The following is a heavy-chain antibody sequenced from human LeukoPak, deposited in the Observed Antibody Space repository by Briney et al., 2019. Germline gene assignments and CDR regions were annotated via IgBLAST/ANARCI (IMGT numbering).Heavy chain of an antibody. CDR1: GGSISSSSYY. J-gene: IGHJ5*02. V-gene: IGHV4-39*01. Sequence: SETLSLTCTVSGGSISSSSYYWGCIRQPPGKGLDWIGSVNYSGRTYYNPSLKSRVAISVDTSKNQFSLKLSSVTAADTAVYYCARTKTAARAFNWFDPWGQGTLVTVSS. CDR3: ARTKTAARAFNWFDP. CDR2: VNYSGRT. D-gene: IGHD6-6*01.